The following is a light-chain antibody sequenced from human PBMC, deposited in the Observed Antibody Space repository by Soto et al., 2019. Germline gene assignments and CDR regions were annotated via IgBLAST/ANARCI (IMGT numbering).Light chain of an antibody. V-gene: IGKV1-27*01. CDR2: AAS. J-gene: IGKJ3*01. CDR1: QGISNY. Sequence: DIQMTQSPSALAASVGDRVTITCRASQGISNYLAWYQQRPGKVPSLLIYAASTLQSGVPSRFSGSGSGTDFTLTITSLQPEDVAPYYCQKYNSPPFTFGPGTRVDIK. CDR3: QKYNSPPFT.